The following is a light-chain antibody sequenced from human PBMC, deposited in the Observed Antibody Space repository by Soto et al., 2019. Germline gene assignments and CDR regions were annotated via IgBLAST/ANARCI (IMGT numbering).Light chain of an antibody. V-gene: IGKV1-5*01. J-gene: IGKJ2*01. CDR1: QSINIY. Sequence: DIQMTQSPSTLSASVGDRVTITCRASQSINIYLAWYQQKPGKAPKLLIYDASSLESGVPSRFSGSGSGTEFTLTISSLQPDDFATFYCQQYYSYSPYTFGQGTKLAI. CDR3: QQYYSYSPYT. CDR2: DAS.